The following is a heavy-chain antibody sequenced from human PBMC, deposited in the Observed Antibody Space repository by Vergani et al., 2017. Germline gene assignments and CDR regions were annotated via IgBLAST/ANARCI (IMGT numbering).Heavy chain of an antibody. CDR2: IGTAGDT. D-gene: IGHD3-3*01. CDR3: ARGHYEFWSGYYSSAHTDNWFDP. V-gene: IGHV3-13*01. CDR1: GFTFSSYD. Sequence: EVQLLESGGGLVQPGGSLRRSCAASGFTFSSYDMHWVRQATGKGLEWVSAIGTAGDTYYPGSVTGRFTISGENAKNSLYLQMNSLRAGDTAVYYCARGHYEFWSGYYSSAHTDNWFDPWGQGTLVTVSS. J-gene: IGHJ5*02.